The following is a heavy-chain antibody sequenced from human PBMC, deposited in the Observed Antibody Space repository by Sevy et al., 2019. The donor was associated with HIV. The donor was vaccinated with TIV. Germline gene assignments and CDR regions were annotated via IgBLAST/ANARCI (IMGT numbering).Heavy chain of an antibody. CDR1: GFTFSSYS. D-gene: IGHD3-3*01. Sequence: GGSLRLSCAASGFTFSSYSMNWVRQAPGKGLEWVSSISSSSSYIYYADSVKGRFTISRDNAKNSLYLQMNSLRAEDTAVDYWAGGPVLRFFELDYWGQGTLVTVSS. J-gene: IGHJ4*02. V-gene: IGHV3-21*01. CDR3: AGGPVLRFFELDY. CDR2: ISSSSSYI.